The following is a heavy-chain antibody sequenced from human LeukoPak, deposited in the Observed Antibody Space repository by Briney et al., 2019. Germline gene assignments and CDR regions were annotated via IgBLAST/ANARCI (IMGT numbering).Heavy chain of an antibody. D-gene: IGHD1-26*01. V-gene: IGHV3-23*01. CDR3: AKDRPPRGSGAFDI. Sequence: GGSLRLSCAASGFTFSSYAMSWVSQAPGKGLEWVSAISGSGGNTDYADSVKGRFTISRDNSKNTLYLQMNSLRAEDTAVYYCAKDRPPRGSGAFDIWGQGTMVTVSS. CDR1: GFTFSSYA. CDR2: ISGSGGNT. J-gene: IGHJ3*02.